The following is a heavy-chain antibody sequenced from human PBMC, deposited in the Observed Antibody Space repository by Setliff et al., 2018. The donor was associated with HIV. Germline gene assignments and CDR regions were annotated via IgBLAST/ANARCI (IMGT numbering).Heavy chain of an antibody. CDR2: ISFSGTT. D-gene: IGHD4-17*01. V-gene: IGHV4-34*01. CDR3: ARDWAKPPTKDYFDP. J-gene: IGHJ5*02. Sequence: SETLSLTCAVYGGPLSGYFWSWIRQSPGKGLEWIGEISFSGTTNYNPSLKSRVTISIDTSKEWFSLQLTSVTRADTATYYCARDWAKPPTKDYFDPWGQGTLVTVSS. CDR1: GGPLSGYF.